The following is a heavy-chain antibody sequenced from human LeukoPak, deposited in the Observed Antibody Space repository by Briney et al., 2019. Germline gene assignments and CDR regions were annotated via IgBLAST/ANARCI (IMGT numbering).Heavy chain of an antibody. CDR3: ARVEYGSGWYEDY. CDR1: GFTFSTYS. J-gene: IGHJ4*02. D-gene: IGHD6-19*01. CDR2: ISSSSSYI. Sequence: PGGSLRLSCAASGFTFSTYSMNWVRQAPGKGLEWVSSISSSSSYIYYADSVKGRFTISRDNAKNSLYLQMNSLRAEDTAVYYCARVEYGSGWYEDYWGQGTLVTVSS. V-gene: IGHV3-21*01.